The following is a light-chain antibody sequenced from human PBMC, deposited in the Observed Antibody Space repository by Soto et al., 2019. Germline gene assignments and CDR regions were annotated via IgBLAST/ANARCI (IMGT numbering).Light chain of an antibody. CDR1: SSDVGGYNY. Sequence: QSALTQPASVSGSPGQSITISCTGTSSDVGGYNYVSWYQQHPGKAPKLMIYDDSNRPSGVSNRFSGSKSGNTASLTISGLQAEDEANYYCSSYTSSSTVLFGGGTKVTVL. J-gene: IGLJ2*01. CDR3: SSYTSSSTVL. CDR2: DDS. V-gene: IGLV2-14*01.